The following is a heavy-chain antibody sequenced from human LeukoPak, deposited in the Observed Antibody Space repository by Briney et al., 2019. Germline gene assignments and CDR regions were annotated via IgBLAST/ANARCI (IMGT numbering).Heavy chain of an antibody. V-gene: IGHV1-2*02. Sequence: GASVKVSCKASRYTFTGYYIHWVRQAPGQGLEWMGWINPNSGGTNYAQKFQGRVTMTRDTSINTAYMGLSRLRSDDTAVYYCARAVAAAGTGAEYFQHWGQGTLVTVSS. CDR1: RYTFTGYY. CDR2: INPNSGGT. D-gene: IGHD6-13*01. J-gene: IGHJ1*01. CDR3: ARAVAAAGTGAEYFQH.